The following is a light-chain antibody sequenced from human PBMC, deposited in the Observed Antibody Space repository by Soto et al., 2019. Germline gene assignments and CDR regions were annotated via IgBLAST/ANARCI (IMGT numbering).Light chain of an antibody. CDR2: KAS. J-gene: IGKJ1*01. Sequence: DIQMTQSPSTLSGSVGDRVTITCRASQGISNWLAWYQQKPGKAPKLLIYKASTLKSGVPSRFSGSGSGTEFTLTISSLQPDDFATYYCQHYNSYSEAFGQGTKVDIK. CDR1: QGISNW. CDR3: QHYNSYSEA. V-gene: IGKV1-5*03.